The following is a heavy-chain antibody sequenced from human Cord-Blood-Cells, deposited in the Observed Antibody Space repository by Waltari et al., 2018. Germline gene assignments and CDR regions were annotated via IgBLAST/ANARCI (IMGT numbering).Heavy chain of an antibody. D-gene: IGHD7-27*01. CDR1: GYTSTGYY. CDR3: ARTGREDDAFDI. V-gene: IGHV1-2*04. Sequence: QVQLVPSGAEVKKPGASVTVSCQAPGYTSTGYYMHRVRQAPGQGLEWMGWINPNSGGTNYAQKFQGWVTMTRDTSISTAYMELSRLRSDDTAVYYCARTGREDDAFDIWGQGTMVTVSS. J-gene: IGHJ3*02. CDR2: INPNSGGT.